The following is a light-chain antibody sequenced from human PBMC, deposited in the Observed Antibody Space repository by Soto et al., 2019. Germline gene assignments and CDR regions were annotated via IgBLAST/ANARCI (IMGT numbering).Light chain of an antibody. Sequence: EIVLTPSPGTLSLSPGEGATLSCRASQSVNSNYLVWYQQKPGQAPRLLIYGASTRAAGITDRFSGSGSGTEFTLTISRLEPEDFAVYYCQHYDNSPLFGPGTKVDIK. CDR3: QHYDNSPL. CDR1: QSVNSNY. V-gene: IGKV3-20*01. CDR2: GAS. J-gene: IGKJ3*01.